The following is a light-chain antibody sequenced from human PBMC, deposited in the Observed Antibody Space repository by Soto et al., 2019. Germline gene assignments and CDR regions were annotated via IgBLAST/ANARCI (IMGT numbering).Light chain of an antibody. J-gene: IGLJ2*01. CDR2: DVS. Sequence: QSALTQPASVSGSPGQSITISCTGTSSDVGGYNYVSWYQQHPGKAPKLMIYDVSNRPSGVSNRFSGSKSGYTASLTISGLQAEAEADYYCSAYTSSSNLVVFGGGTNLTVL. V-gene: IGLV2-14*01. CDR3: SAYTSSSNLVV. CDR1: SSDVGGYNY.